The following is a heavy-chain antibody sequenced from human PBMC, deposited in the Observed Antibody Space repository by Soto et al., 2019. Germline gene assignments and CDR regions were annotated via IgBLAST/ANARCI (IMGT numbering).Heavy chain of an antibody. J-gene: IGHJ6*02. Sequence: SETLSLTCTVSGGSISSYYWSWIRQPPGKGLEWIGYIYYSGSTNYNPSLKSRVTISVDTSKNQFSLKLSSVTAADTAVYYCASIAFGYYGMDVWGQGTTVTVSS. CDR1: GGSISSYY. CDR3: ASIAFGYYGMDV. D-gene: IGHD3-10*01. CDR2: IYYSGST. V-gene: IGHV4-59*01.